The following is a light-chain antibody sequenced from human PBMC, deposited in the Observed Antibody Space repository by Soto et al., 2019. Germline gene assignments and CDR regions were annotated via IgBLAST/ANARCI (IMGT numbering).Light chain of an antibody. CDR3: QQYGSSPIT. CDR2: GSS. CDR1: QSITSSY. Sequence: EIVLTQSPGTLSLSPGERATLSCRASQSITSSYLAWYQQKPGQAPRLLIYGSSSSATGIPDRFSGSGSGTDFTLAISRLEPEDFAVFYCQQYGSSPITFGQGTRLEIK. J-gene: IGKJ5*01. V-gene: IGKV3-20*01.